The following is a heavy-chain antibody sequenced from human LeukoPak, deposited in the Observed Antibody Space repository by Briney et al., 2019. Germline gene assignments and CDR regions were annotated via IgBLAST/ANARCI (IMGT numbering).Heavy chain of an antibody. CDR3: ARDSSGWYDH. J-gene: IGHJ5*02. Sequence: GGSLRLSCTASGFTFSSYAMNWVRQAPGKGLEWVSVIYAGGTTYYADSVRGRFTISRDNSKNTLYLQMNSLRDEDTAVYYCARDSSGWYDHWGQGTLVTVSS. CDR2: IYAGGTT. D-gene: IGHD6-19*01. CDR1: GFTFSSYA. V-gene: IGHV3-53*01.